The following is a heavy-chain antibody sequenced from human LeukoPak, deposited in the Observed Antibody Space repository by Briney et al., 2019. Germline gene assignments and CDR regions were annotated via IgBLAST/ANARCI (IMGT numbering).Heavy chain of an antibody. J-gene: IGHJ4*02. CDR1: GFTFSDYY. V-gene: IGHV3-11*01. CDR2: ISTSGDNI. D-gene: IGHD2-15*01. CDR3: ARTSYCSGGSCHPRFPY. Sequence: PGGSLRLSCAASGFTFSDYYMSWIRQAPGKGLEWVSYISTSGDNIYYADSVKGRFTISRDNANNSLYLQMNSLRAEDTAVYYCARTSYCSGGSCHPRFPYWGQGTLVTVSS.